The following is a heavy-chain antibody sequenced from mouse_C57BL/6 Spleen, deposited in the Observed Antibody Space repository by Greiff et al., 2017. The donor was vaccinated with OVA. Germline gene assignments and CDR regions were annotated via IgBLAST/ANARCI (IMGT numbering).Heavy chain of an antibody. CDR2: IYPGDGDT. CDR3: ARDDRFAY. CDR1: GYAFSSYW. J-gene: IGHJ3*01. Sequence: VQLQQSGAELVKPGASVKISCKASGYAFSSYWMTWVKQRPGKGLEWIGQIYPGDGDTNYNGKFKGKATLTADKSSSTAYMQLSSLTSEDSAVYFCARDDRFAYWGQGTLVTVSA. D-gene: IGHD2-12*01. V-gene: IGHV1-80*01.